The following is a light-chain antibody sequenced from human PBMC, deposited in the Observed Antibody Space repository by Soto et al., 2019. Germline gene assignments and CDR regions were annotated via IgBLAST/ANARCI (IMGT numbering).Light chain of an antibody. CDR3: TSYTSSNTWV. Sequence: QSALTQPASVSGSPGQSITISCTGTSSDVVGYNYVSWYQQHPGKAPKLMIYEVSNRPSGVSNRLSGSKSGNTASLTISGLQAEDEADYYCTSYTSSNTWVFGGGTKLTVL. J-gene: IGLJ3*02. CDR1: SSDVVGYNY. CDR2: EVS. V-gene: IGLV2-14*01.